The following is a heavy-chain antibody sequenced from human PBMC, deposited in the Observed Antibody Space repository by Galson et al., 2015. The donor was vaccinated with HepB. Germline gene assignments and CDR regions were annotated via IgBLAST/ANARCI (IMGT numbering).Heavy chain of an antibody. V-gene: IGHV1-24*01. Sequence: SCKVSGYTLTALSMHWARQAPGTGLGWMGGFDPEDGETIYEQKFQGRVTMTEDTSTDTAYMELSSLRSEDTAVYFCATDGEGRYYYYGMDVWGQWTTVTVSS. D-gene: IGHD2-21*01. CDR3: ATDGEGRYYYYGMDV. CDR1: GYTLTALS. J-gene: IGHJ6*02. CDR2: FDPEDGET.